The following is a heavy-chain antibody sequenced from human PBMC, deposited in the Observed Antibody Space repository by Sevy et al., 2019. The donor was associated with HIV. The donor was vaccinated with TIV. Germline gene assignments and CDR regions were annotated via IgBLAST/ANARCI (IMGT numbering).Heavy chain of an antibody. J-gene: IGHJ5*02. CDR3: ASLLWFGELSPNYNWFDP. V-gene: IGHV4-39*01. D-gene: IGHD3-10*01. CDR1: GGSISSSSYY. Sequence: SETLSLTCTVSGGSISSSSYYWGWIRQPPGKGLEWIGSIYYSGSTYYNPSLKSRVTISVDTSKNQFSLKLSSVTAAATAVYYCASLLWFGELSPNYNWFDPWGQGTLVTVSS. CDR2: IYYSGST.